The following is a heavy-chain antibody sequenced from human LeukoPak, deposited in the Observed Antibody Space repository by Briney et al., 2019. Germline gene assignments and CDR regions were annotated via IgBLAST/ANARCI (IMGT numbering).Heavy chain of an antibody. V-gene: IGHV4-38-2*02. CDR1: GFSITTGYY. CDR3: ARVIDVAAAGYFDS. CDR2: IFRIGST. D-gene: IGHD6-13*01. J-gene: IGHJ4*02. Sequence: SETLSLICTVSGFSITTGYYWAWIRQPPGKGLEWIGTIFRIGSTYYNPSLKSRVTISVDTSKNQFSLKLSSVTAADTALYYCARVIDVAAAGYFDSWGQGTQVTVSS.